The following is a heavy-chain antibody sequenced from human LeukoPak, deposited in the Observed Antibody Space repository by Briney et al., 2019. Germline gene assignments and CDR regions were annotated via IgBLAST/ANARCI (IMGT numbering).Heavy chain of an antibody. CDR2: LSSEGKMK. Sequence: GGSLRLSCAASGFMFSYYGMHWVRRAPGKGLEGWEILSSEGKMKYYADSVKGRFTIFRDNSENTLSLQLHSLRVEDTAIYYCARHAYYDGTGYYPYYYYGMDVWGQGTTVTVSS. CDR3: ARHAYYDGTGYYPYYYYGMDV. CDR1: GFMFSYYG. D-gene: IGHD3-22*01. V-gene: IGHV3-30*03. J-gene: IGHJ6*02.